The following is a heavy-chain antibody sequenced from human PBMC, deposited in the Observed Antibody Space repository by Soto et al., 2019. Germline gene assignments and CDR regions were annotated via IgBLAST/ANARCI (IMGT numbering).Heavy chain of an antibody. J-gene: IGHJ4*02. CDR1: GGSISSGGYS. CDR3: ARGLDYYDSSGYYLGFFDY. V-gene: IGHV4-30-2*01. D-gene: IGHD3-22*01. Sequence: SETLSLTCAVSGGSISSGGYSWSWIRQPPGKGLEWIGYIYHSGSTYYNPSLKSRVTISVDRSKSQFSLKLSSVTAADTAVYYCARGLDYYDSSGYYLGFFDYWGQGTLVTVS. CDR2: IYHSGST.